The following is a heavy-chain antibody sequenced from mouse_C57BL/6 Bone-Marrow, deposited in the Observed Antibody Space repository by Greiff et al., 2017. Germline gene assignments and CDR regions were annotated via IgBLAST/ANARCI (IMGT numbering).Heavy chain of an antibody. D-gene: IGHD2-3*01. V-gene: IGHV2-6*01. Sequence: QVQLKQSGPGLVAPSQSLSITCTVSGFSLTSYGVDWVRQSPGKGLEWLGVIWGVGSTNYNSALKSRLSISKDNSTSQVFLKMNSLQTDDTAMYYCASATDGYRFAYWGQGTLVTVSA. CDR2: IWGVGST. J-gene: IGHJ3*01. CDR1: GFSLTSYG. CDR3: ASATDGYRFAY.